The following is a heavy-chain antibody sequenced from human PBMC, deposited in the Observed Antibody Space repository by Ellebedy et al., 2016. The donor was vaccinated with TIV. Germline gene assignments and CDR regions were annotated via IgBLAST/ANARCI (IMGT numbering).Heavy chain of an antibody. D-gene: IGHD3-10*01. CDR2: IYYSGST. Sequence: GSLRLXXAVYGGSFSGYYWSWIRQPPGKGLEWIGYIYYSGSTNYNPSLKSRVTISVDTSKNQFSLKLSSVTAADTAVYYCARAGISYYYGMDVWGQGTTVTVSS. J-gene: IGHJ6*02. CDR3: ARAGISYYYGMDV. CDR1: GGSFSGYY. V-gene: IGHV4-59*01.